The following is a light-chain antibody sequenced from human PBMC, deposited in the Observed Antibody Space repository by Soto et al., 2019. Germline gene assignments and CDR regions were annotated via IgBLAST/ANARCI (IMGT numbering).Light chain of an antibody. CDR2: GAS. CDR3: QQYKNWPLYT. Sequence: EIVMTQSPATLSVSPGERATLSCRASQSVNSNLAWYRQKPGQAPRLLIYGASTRATGIPDRLSGSGSGTEFTLTLSSLQSEDFAVYYCQQYKNWPLYTFGQGTKLEIK. CDR1: QSVNSN. V-gene: IGKV3-15*01. J-gene: IGKJ2*01.